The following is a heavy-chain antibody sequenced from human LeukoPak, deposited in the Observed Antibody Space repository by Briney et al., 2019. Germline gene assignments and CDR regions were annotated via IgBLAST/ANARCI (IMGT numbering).Heavy chain of an antibody. CDR3: AREGLITIFGVVTPTVGCMDV. D-gene: IGHD3-3*01. J-gene: IGHJ6*03. CDR2: INPSGGST. Sequence: ASVKVSCKASGYTFTIYYMHWVRQAPGQGLEWMGIINPSGGSTSYAQKFQGRVTMTRDMSTSTVYMELSSLRSEDTAVYYCAREGLITIFGVVTPTVGCMDVWGKGTTVTVSS. CDR1: GYTFTIYY. V-gene: IGHV1-46*01.